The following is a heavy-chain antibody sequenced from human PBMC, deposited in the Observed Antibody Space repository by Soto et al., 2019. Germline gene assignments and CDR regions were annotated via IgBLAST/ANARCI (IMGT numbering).Heavy chain of an antibody. CDR3: AKNQGRDLPRVIDF. CDR1: GLTFSNYA. D-gene: IGHD3-16*02. Sequence: EVRLLESGGGLVKPGGSLRLSCATSGLTFSNYAMSWVRQAPGGGLEWVSSMSGSSSTTYYADSVRGRFTISRDRSKNTLYLKMSGRRAGDTALYYWAKNQGRDLPRVIDFWGQGTLVTVSS. CDR2: MSGSSSTT. V-gene: IGHV3-23*01. J-gene: IGHJ4*02.